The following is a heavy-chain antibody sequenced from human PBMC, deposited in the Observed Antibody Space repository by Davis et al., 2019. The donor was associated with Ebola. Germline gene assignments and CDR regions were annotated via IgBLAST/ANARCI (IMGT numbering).Heavy chain of an antibody. CDR1: GFTFSSYA. Sequence: GESLKISCAASGFTFSSYAMSWVRQAPGKGLEWVSAISGSGGSTYYADSVKGRFTISRDNSKNTLYLQMNSLRAEDTAVYYCAKVDCSSTSCYTNWFDPWGQGTLVTVSS. J-gene: IGHJ5*02. CDR3: AKVDCSSTSCYTNWFDP. D-gene: IGHD2-2*02. V-gene: IGHV3-23*01. CDR2: ISGSGGST.